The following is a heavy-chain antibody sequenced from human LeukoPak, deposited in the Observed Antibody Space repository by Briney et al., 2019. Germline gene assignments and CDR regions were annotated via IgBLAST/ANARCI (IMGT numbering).Heavy chain of an antibody. CDR3: ARGRGDTCYDYVWGSYPDDY. CDR2: INPNSGGT. V-gene: IGHV1-2*06. CDR1: GYTFTGYY. D-gene: IGHD3-16*02. J-gene: IGHJ4*02. Sequence: ASVKVSCKASGYTFTGYYMHWVRQAPGQGLEWMGRINPNSGGTNYAQKFQGRVTMTRDTSISTAYMELSRLRSDDTAVYYCARGRGDTCYDYVWGSYPDDYWGQGTLVTVSS.